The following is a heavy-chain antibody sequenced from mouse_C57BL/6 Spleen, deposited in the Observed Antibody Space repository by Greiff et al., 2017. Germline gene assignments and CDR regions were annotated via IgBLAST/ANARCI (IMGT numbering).Heavy chain of an antibody. CDR2: ISYSGST. D-gene: IGHD2-3*01. J-gene: IGHJ2*01. V-gene: IGHV3-1*01. Sequence: EVHLVESGPGMVKPSQSLSLTCTVTGYSITSGYDWHWIRHFPGNKLEWMGYISYSGSTNYNPSLKSRISITHDTSKNHFFLKLNSVTTEDTATYYCARGDGYSLDYWGQGTTLTVSS. CDR1: GYSITSGYD. CDR3: ARGDGYSLDY.